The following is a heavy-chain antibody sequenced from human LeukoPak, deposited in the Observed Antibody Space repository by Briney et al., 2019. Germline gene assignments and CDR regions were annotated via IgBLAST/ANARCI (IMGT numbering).Heavy chain of an antibody. CDR1: GYTFTGYY. CDR2: INPNSGGT. CDR3: ARGRSSGWYVGYYFDY. V-gene: IGHV1-2*04. D-gene: IGHD6-19*01. Sequence: SVKVSCKASGYTFTGYYMHWVRQAPGQGLEWMGWINPNSGGTNYAQKFQGWVTMTRDTSISTAYMELSRLRSDDTAVYYCARGRSSGWYVGYYFDYWGQGTLVTVSS. J-gene: IGHJ4*02.